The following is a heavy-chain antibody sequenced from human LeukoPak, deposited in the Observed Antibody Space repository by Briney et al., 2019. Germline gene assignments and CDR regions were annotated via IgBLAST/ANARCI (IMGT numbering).Heavy chain of an antibody. J-gene: IGHJ4*02. V-gene: IGHV3-30*02. CDR2: VRYDGSQK. D-gene: IGHD1-26*01. CDR3: AKGGARLHSYYFDY. CDR1: GFIFSNFD. Sequence: GGSLRLSCAASGFIFSNFDMNWVRQAPGKGLDWVAFVRYDGSQKYYADSVKGRFTLSRDNSKNTLYLQMNSLRAEDTAVFYCAKGGARLHSYYFDYWGQGTLVTVSS.